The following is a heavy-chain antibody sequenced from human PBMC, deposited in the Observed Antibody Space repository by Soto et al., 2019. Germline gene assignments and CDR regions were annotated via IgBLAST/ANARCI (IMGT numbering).Heavy chain of an antibody. V-gene: IGHV1-8*01. CDR1: GYTFTSYD. D-gene: IGHD6-13*01. CDR3: AREHSSSWRFDY. Sequence: QVQLVQSGAEVKKPVASVKVSGKASGYTFTSYDINWVRQATGQGLEWMGWMNPNSGNTGYAQKFQGRVTMTRNTSISTAYMELSSLRSEDTAVYYCAREHSSSWRFDYWCQGTLVTVSS. J-gene: IGHJ4*02. CDR2: MNPNSGNT.